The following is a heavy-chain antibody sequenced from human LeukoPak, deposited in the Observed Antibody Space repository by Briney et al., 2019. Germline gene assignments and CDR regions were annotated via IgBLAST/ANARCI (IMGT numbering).Heavy chain of an antibody. V-gene: IGHV4-34*01. Sequence: SSETLSLTCAVYGGSLRVYYWRWMRQPPGKGLEGIGEINHSGSTNYNPSLKSRVTISVDTSKNQFSLKLSYVASADTAVYFCGVIKRRGGTIGYWGQGTLVTVSS. J-gene: IGHJ4*02. D-gene: IGHD3-22*01. CDR1: GGSLRVYY. CDR3: GVIKRRGGTIGY. CDR2: INHSGST.